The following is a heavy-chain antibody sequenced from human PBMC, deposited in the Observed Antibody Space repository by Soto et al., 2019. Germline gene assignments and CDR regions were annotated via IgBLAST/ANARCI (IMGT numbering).Heavy chain of an antibody. CDR3: AKGGYYSLFGI. D-gene: IGHD3-16*01. CDR2: ISGSGGRT. J-gene: IGHJ3*02. V-gene: IGHV3-23*01. CDR1: GFPFSSYA. Sequence: GSVRLSGVASGFPFSSYAMSWVRQTPGKGLEWVSGISGSGGRTYYADSVKGRFTISRDNSNNTLSLQMHILRVEDTAVYFCAKGGYYSLFGIWGQGTMVTVSS.